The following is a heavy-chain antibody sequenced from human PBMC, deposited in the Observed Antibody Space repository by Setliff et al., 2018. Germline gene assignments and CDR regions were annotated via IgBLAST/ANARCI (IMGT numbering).Heavy chain of an antibody. Sequence: SETLSLTCTVSGGSISSMSYYWGWIRQPPGKGLEWIGSIYHSGSSYYNSSLRSRVTISVDTSKNQFSLILRSVTAADMAVYYCRFWSGYYKNDYWAQGTVVTVSS. D-gene: IGHD3-3*01. J-gene: IGHJ4*02. CDR3: RFWSGYYKNDY. CDR1: GGSISSMSYY. V-gene: IGHV4-39*07. CDR2: IYHSGSS.